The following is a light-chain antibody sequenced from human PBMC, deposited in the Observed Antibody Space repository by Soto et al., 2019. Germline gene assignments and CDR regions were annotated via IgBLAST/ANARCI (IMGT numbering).Light chain of an antibody. Sequence: DIQMTQSPSSLSASVGVRVTITCQASQDSSNYLNWYQQKPGKARKLLIYDASNLETGVPSRSSGSGSGPDFTFPISTLQPEDIATYSCQQYDNLLPITFGHATRLEIK. CDR1: QDSSNY. CDR3: QQYDNLLPIT. J-gene: IGKJ5*01. V-gene: IGKV1-33*01. CDR2: DAS.